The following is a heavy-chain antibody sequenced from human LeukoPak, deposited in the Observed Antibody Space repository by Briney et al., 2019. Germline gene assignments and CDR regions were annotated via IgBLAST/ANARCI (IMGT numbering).Heavy chain of an antibody. CDR1: GYTFTSNY. CDR3: ARSVPYYYGSGSYSNWFDP. J-gene: IGHJ5*02. CDR2: MNPNSGNT. D-gene: IGHD3-10*01. V-gene: IGHV1-8*02. Sequence: GASVKVSCKAFGYTFTSNYMHWVRQATGQGLEWMGWMNPNSGNTGYAQKFQGRVTMTTDTSTSTAYMELRSLRSDDTAVYYCARSVPYYYGSGSYSNWFDPWGQGTLVTVSS.